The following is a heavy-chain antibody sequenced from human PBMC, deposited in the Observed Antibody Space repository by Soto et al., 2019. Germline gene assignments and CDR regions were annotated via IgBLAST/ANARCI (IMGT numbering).Heavy chain of an antibody. J-gene: IGHJ6*02. CDR3: ANEVDVAFSSLQYGMDV. CDR1: GFTFNNFA. Sequence: GSLRLSCAASGFTFNNFAMHWVRQAPGKGLEWVAFISYDGTYKYYADSVRGRFTVYRDNSKSTLFLQMNSLKFEDTAVYVCANEVDVAFSSLQYGMDVWGQGTTVTVSS. D-gene: IGHD5-12*01. V-gene: IGHV3-30*14. CDR2: ISYDGTYK.